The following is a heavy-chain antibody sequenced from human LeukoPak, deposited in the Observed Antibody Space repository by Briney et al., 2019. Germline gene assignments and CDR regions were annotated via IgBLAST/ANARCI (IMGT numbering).Heavy chain of an antibody. V-gene: IGHV1-2*02. CDR1: GYTFTGYY. Sequence: GASVNVSCKASGYTFTGYYMHWVRQAPGQGLEWMGWINPNSGGTNYAQKFQGRVTITADKSTSTAYMELSSLRSVDTAVYYCASASGGFSAVWGKGTTVTVSS. D-gene: IGHD3-3*01. CDR3: ASASGGFSAV. J-gene: IGHJ6*04. CDR2: INPNSGGT.